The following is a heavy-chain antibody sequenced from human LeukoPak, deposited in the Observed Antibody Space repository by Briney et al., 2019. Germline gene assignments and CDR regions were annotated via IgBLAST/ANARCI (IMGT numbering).Heavy chain of an antibody. CDR3: ARAVRGYCSGGSCYGRGWFDP. CDR2: MNPNSGNT. D-gene: IGHD2-15*01. J-gene: IGHJ5*02. V-gene: IGHV1-8*01. Sequence: ASVKVSCKASGYTFTSYDINWVRQATGQGLEWMGWMNPNSGNTGYAQKFQGRVTVTRTTSISTVYMELSSLRSEDTAVYYCARAVRGYCSGGSCYGRGWFDPWGQGTLVTVSS. CDR1: GYTFTSYD.